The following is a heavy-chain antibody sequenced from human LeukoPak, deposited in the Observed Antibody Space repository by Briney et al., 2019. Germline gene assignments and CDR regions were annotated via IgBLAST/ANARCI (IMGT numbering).Heavy chain of an antibody. J-gene: IGHJ5*02. D-gene: IGHD6-13*01. CDR1: GGSISGYY. V-gene: IGHV4-31*03. CDR3: ARDRSGSSWYVRGWFDP. Sequence: SETLSLTCTVSGGSISGYYWSWIRQHPGKGLEWIGYIYYSGSTYYNPSLKSRVTISVDTSKNQFSLKLSSVTAADTAVYYCARDRSGSSWYVRGWFDPWGQGTLVTVSS. CDR2: IYYSGST.